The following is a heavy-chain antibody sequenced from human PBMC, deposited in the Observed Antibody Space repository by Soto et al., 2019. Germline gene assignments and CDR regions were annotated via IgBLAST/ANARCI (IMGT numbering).Heavy chain of an antibody. J-gene: IGHJ6*02. CDR2: ISAYKGNT. CDR1: GYTFTSYG. V-gene: IGHV1-18*01. Sequence: QVQLVQSGAEVKKPGASVKVSCKASGYTFTSYGITWVRQAPGQGLEWMGWISAYKGNTNYAEKLQGRVTVTTDTSTSTAYRELRSLRSDDTAIYYCARMQGPWNDGRGMDVWGQGTPVTVSS. CDR3: ARMQGPWNDGRGMDV. D-gene: IGHD1-1*01.